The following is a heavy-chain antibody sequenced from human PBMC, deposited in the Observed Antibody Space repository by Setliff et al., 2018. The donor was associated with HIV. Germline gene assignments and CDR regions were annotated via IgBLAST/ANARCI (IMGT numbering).Heavy chain of an antibody. V-gene: IGHV4-34*01. J-gene: IGHJ2*01. CDR2: INHNENS. CDR1: GGSFSGYY. Sequence: SETLSLTCTVYGGSFSGYYWNWVRQPPGKGLEWIGEINHNENSDCSPSLKSRVTISVDTSKNQFSLKLSSVTAADTAVYYCARAFANSGAYRGYWYFDLWGRGTLVTVSS. CDR3: ARAFANSGAYRGYWYFDL. D-gene: IGHD1-26*01.